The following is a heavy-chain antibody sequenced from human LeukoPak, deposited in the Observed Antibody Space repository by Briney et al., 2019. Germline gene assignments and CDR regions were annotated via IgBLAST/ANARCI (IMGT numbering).Heavy chain of an antibody. V-gene: IGHV4-59*08. Sequence: SETLSLTCTVSGGSISNYYWSWIRQPPGKGLEWIGYIYYSGSTNYNTNYNPSLISRVTISVDTSKNQFSLKLSSVTAANTAVYYCARHSYSSSWYSWELLKSNAFDIWGQGTMVTVSS. D-gene: IGHD6-13*01. CDR1: GGSISNYY. CDR2: IYYSGSTNYNT. CDR3: ARHSYSSSWYSWELLKSNAFDI. J-gene: IGHJ3*02.